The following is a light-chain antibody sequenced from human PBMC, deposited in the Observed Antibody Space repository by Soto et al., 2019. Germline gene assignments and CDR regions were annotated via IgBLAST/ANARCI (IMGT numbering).Light chain of an antibody. CDR1: QGITNY. CDR2: AAS. J-gene: IGKJ4*01. CDR3: QKYNSVLLT. Sequence: DIPMTQSPSSLSASVGDRVTIACRAGQGITNYLAWYQQKPGERPNLLIYAASTLQSGVPSRFSGSGSGTDFTLTISSLQPEDVATYYCQKYNSVLLTFGGGTKVEIK. V-gene: IGKV1-27*01.